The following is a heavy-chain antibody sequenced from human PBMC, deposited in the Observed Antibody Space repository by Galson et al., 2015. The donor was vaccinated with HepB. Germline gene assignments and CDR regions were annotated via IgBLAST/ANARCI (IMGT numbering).Heavy chain of an antibody. CDR2: ISSSSSYI. V-gene: IGHV3-21*01. CDR1: GFTFSSYS. D-gene: IGHD5-18*01. CDR3: ARANWDTASDY. J-gene: IGHJ4*02. Sequence: SLRLSCAASGFTFSSYSMNWVRQAPGKGLEWVSSISSSSSYIYYADSVKGRFTISRDNAKNSLYLQMNSLRAEDTAVYYCARANWDTASDYWGQGTLVTVSS.